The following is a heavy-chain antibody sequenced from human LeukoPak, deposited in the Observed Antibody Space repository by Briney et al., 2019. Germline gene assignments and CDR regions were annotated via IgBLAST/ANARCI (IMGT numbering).Heavy chain of an antibody. Sequence: GSLRLSCAASGFTFSSYWMSWVRQAPGKGLEWVANIKQDGSEKYYVDSVKGRFTISRDNAKNSLYLQMNSLRAEDTAVYYCARGGPYYYYGMDVWGQGTTVTVSS. CDR3: ARGGPYYYYGMDV. CDR1: GFTFSSYW. V-gene: IGHV3-7*01. J-gene: IGHJ6*02. CDR2: IKQDGSEK.